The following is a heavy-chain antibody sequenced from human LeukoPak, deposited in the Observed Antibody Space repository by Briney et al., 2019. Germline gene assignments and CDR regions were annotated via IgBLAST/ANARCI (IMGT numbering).Heavy chain of an antibody. Sequence: GGSLRLSCAASGFTFSSYEMNWVRQAPGKGLEWVSYISSSGSTIYYADSVKGRFTISRDNAKNSLYLQMNSLRAEDTAVYYCARALPYCSSTSCYNYAEYFQHWGQGTLVTVSS. CDR2: ISSSGSTI. CDR3: ARALPYCSSTSCYNYAEYFQH. D-gene: IGHD2-2*02. V-gene: IGHV3-48*03. J-gene: IGHJ1*01. CDR1: GFTFSSYE.